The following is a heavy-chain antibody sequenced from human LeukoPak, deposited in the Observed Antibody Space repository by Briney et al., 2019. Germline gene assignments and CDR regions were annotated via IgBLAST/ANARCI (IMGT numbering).Heavy chain of an antibody. CDR2: ISGSGGST. J-gene: IGHJ4*02. D-gene: IGHD6-13*01. Sequence: PGGSLRLSCAASGFTFSSYAMSWVRQAPGKGLEWVSAISGSGGSTYYADSVKGRFTISRDNSKNTLYLQMNSLRAEDTAVYHCAKGTGGLSAAAGTPGYWGQGTLVTVSS. CDR1: GFTFSSYA. CDR3: AKGTGGLSAAAGTPGY. V-gene: IGHV3-23*01.